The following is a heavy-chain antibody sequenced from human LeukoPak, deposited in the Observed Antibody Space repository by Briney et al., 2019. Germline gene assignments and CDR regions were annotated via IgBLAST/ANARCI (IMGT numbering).Heavy chain of an antibody. Sequence: PGGSLRLSCAASGFTFSNFEMNWVRQAPGKGLEWVSYIDFSGGTIYYADSVKGRFTISRDNARNSLSLQMISLRAEDTAVYYCARGFGVAYYYYSMDVWGKGTTVTISS. D-gene: IGHD3-3*01. CDR2: IDFSGGTI. CDR3: ARGFGVAYYYYSMDV. V-gene: IGHV3-48*03. J-gene: IGHJ6*03. CDR1: GFTFSNFE.